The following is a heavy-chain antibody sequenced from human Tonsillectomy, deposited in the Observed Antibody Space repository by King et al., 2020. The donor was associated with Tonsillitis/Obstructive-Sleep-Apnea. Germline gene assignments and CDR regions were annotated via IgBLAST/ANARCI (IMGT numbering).Heavy chain of an antibody. CDR1: GGSFSGYY. Sequence: QVQLTQWGAGLLKPSETLSLTCAVYGGSFSGYYWSWIRQPPGKGLEWIGEINHSGSTNYNPSLKSRVTISVDTSKNQFSLKLSSVTAADTAVYYCAAYGSGTLYYYYYMDVWGKGTTVTVSS. J-gene: IGHJ6*03. D-gene: IGHD3-10*01. CDR3: AAYGSGTLYYYYYMDV. CDR2: INHSGST. V-gene: IGHV4-34*01.